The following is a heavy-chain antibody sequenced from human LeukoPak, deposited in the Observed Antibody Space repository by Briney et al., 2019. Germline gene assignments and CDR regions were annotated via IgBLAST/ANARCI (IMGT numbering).Heavy chain of an antibody. D-gene: IGHD2-8*01. CDR2: IYYSGGT. CDR1: GGSISSYY. V-gene: IGHV4-59*01. Sequence: SETLSLTCTVSGGSISSYYWSWIRQPPGQVLDWIGYIYYSGGTNYNPSPKSRVTISVDTSKKQFSLKLTSVTAADTAVYYCARIMDTAWGMDVWGQGTTVTVSS. J-gene: IGHJ6*02. CDR3: ARIMDTAWGMDV.